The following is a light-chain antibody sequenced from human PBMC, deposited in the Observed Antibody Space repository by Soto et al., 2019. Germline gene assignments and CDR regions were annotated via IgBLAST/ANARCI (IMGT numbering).Light chain of an antibody. Sequence: DVVMTQSPLSLPVTLGQPASISCRSSQSLVYTDGNTYLSWFQQRPGQSPRRLISTISNRDSGVPDRFTGSGSGTDFTLKISRVEAEDVGVYYCMQGTNWPYTFGQGTKLEIK. J-gene: IGKJ2*01. CDR3: MQGTNWPYT. CDR2: TIS. V-gene: IGKV2-30*01. CDR1: QSLVYTDGNTY.